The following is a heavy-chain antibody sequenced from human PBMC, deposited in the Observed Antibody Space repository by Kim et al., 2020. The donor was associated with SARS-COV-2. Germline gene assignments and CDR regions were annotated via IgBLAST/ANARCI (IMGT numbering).Heavy chain of an antibody. V-gene: IGHV4-4*02. D-gene: IGHD3-3*01. Sequence: SETLSLTCAVSGGSISSSNWWSWVRQPPGKGPEWIGEIYHSGSTNYNPSLKSRVTISLDKSKNQFSLKLSSVTAADTAVYYCASSYYDFWSGYYYVTPFDYWGQGTLVTGSS. J-gene: IGHJ4*02. CDR2: IYHSGST. CDR1: GGSISSSNW. CDR3: ASSYYDFWSGYYYVTPFDY.